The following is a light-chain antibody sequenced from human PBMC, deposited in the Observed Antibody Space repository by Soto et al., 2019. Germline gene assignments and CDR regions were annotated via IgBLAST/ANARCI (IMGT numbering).Light chain of an antibody. CDR1: QSVSRY. J-gene: IGKJ1*01. CDR2: DAS. Sequence: ESVLTQSPGTLSLSPGQRATLSCRTSQSVSRYLAWYQQQPGQAPRLLIYDASTRATGISARFSGSGSGTDFTLTISSLESEDFAVYYCQQRSNWPVTYGQGTKGEVK. CDR3: QQRSNWPVT. V-gene: IGKV3-11*01.